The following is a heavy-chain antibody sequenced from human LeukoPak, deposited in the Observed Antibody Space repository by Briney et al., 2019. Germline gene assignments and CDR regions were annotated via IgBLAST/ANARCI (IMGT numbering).Heavy chain of an antibody. D-gene: IGHD3-10*01. V-gene: IGHV4-34*01. Sequence: SETLSLTCAVYGGSFSGYYWSWIRQPPGKGLEWIGEINHSGSTNYNPSLKSRVTISVDTSKNQFSLKLSSVTAADTAVYYCASITMVRGVAWGQGTLVTVSS. CDR2: INHSGST. CDR3: ASITMVRGVA. J-gene: IGHJ5*02. CDR1: GGSFSGYY.